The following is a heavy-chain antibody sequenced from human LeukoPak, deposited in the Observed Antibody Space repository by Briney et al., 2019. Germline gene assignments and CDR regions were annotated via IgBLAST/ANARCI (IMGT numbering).Heavy chain of an antibody. CDR1: GIRFSDYW. D-gene: IGHD5-24*01. J-gene: IGHJ4*02. Sequence: GGSLRLSCAASGIRFSDYWMSWVRQAPGKGLEWVANIKQDGSEKYYVDSVKGRFTISRDNAKNSLYLQMNSLRVEDTAVYYCARGRDVAFWGQGTLVTVSS. CDR3: ARGRDVAF. V-gene: IGHV3-7*01. CDR2: IKQDGSEK.